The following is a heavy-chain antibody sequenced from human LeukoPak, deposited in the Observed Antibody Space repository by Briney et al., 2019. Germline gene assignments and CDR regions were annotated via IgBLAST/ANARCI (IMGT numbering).Heavy chain of an antibody. CDR3: ARDPGGRGLVDY. CDR2: ISAYNGNT. V-gene: IGHV1-18*04. J-gene: IGHJ4*02. CDR1: GYTFTDYY. Sequence: ASVKVSCKASGYTFTDYYIHWVRQAPGQGLEWMGWISAYNGNTNYAQKLQGRVTMTTDTSTSTAYMELRSLRSDDTAVYYCARDPGGRGLVDYWGQGTLVTVSS. D-gene: IGHD6-25*01.